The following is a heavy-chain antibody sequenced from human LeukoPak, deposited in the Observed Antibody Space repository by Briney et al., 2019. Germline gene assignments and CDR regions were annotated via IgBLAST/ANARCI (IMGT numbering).Heavy chain of an antibody. D-gene: IGHD2-21*02. CDR2: IYYSGST. CDR3: ARVCGGDCYQAFDI. Sequence: SETLSLTCTVSGGSISSYYCSWIRQPPGKGLEWIGYIYYSGSTNYNPSLKSRVTISVDTSKNQFSLKLSSVTAADTAVYYCARVCGGDCYQAFDIWGQGTMVTVSS. CDR1: GGSISSYY. J-gene: IGHJ3*02. V-gene: IGHV4-59*01.